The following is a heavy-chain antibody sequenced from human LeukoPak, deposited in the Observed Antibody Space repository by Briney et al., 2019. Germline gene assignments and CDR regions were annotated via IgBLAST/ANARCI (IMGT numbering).Heavy chain of an antibody. CDR2: FDPEDGET. V-gene: IGHV1-24*01. CDR1: GYTLTELS. Sequence: ASVKVSCKVSGYTLTELSMHWVRQAPGKGLEWMGGFDPEDGETIYAQKFQGRVTMTEDTSTDTAYMELSSLRSEDTAVYYCATVLRDYYDSNGYGVSGLVTDYWGQGTLVTVSS. J-gene: IGHJ4*02. CDR3: ATVLRDYYDSNGYGVSGLVTDY. D-gene: IGHD3-22*01.